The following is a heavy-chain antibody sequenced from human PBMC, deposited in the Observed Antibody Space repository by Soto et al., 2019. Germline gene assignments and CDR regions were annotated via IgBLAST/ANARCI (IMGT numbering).Heavy chain of an antibody. D-gene: IGHD5-12*01. J-gene: IGHJ4*02. CDR3: ARDSSSGYDVFVY. V-gene: IGHV4-31*03. Sequence: QVQLQESGPGLVKPSQTLSLTCTVSGGSISIGGYYWSWIRQHPGKGLEWIGYIHYSGSTYYNPSLKSRVTISVDTPKNQFSLKLSSVTAADTAVYYCARDSSSGYDVFVYWGQGTLVTVSS. CDR2: IHYSGST. CDR1: GGSISIGGYY.